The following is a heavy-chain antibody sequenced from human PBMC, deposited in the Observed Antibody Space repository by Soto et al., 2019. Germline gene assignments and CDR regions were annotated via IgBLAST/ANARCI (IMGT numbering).Heavy chain of an antibody. CDR2: ISGSGGST. V-gene: IGHV3-23*01. CDR1: GFTFSSYA. J-gene: IGHJ6*02. CDR3: AKGVVIALDYYYYGMDV. D-gene: IGHD3-3*01. Sequence: GGSLRLSCAASGFTFSSYAMSWVRQAPGKGLEWVSAISGSGGSTYYADSVKGRFTISRDNSKNTLYLQMNSLRAEDTAVYYCAKGVVIALDYYYYGMDVWGQGTTVTVS.